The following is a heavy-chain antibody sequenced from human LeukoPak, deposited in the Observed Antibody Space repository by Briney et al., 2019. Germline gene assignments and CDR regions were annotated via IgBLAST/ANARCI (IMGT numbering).Heavy chain of an antibody. CDR2: ISSSSSYI. D-gene: IGHD6-6*01. Sequence: GGSLRLSCAASGFTFSSYSMNWVRQAPGKGLEWVSSISSSSSYIYYADSVKGRFTISRDNAKNSLYLRMNSLRAEDTAVYYCAREFIAARAVQFDYWGQGTLVTVSS. J-gene: IGHJ4*02. CDR3: AREFIAARAVQFDY. CDR1: GFTFSSYS. V-gene: IGHV3-21*01.